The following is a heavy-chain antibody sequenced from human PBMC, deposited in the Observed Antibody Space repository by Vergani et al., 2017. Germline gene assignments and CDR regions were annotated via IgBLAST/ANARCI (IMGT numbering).Heavy chain of an antibody. Sequence: EVQLVESGGGLVQPGRSLRLSCTASGFAFGDYAMSWFRQAPGKGLEWVSGISWNSGSIGYADSVKGRFTISRDNAKNSLYLQMNSLRAEDTALYYCANTGYCSGGSCYSEVPWGQGTLVTVSS. CDR1: GFAFGDYA. D-gene: IGHD2-15*01. V-gene: IGHV3-9*01. J-gene: IGHJ5*02. CDR3: ANTGYCSGGSCYSEVP. CDR2: ISWNSGSI.